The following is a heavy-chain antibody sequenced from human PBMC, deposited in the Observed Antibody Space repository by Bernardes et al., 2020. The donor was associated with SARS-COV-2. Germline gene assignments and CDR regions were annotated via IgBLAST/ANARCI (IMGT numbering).Heavy chain of an antibody. CDR2: INPDSGGT. D-gene: IGHD2-21*01. V-gene: IGHV1-2*02. Sequence: ASVKVSCKASGYTFIDYYVHWIRQAPGQGLEWMGWINPDSGGTIYAQKFQGRVAMTSDTSISTVYMELSSLRSDDTAVYYCARDPVVPTAPKFDYWGQGSLVTVSS. J-gene: IGHJ4*02. CDR3: ARDPVVPTAPKFDY. CDR1: GYTFIDYY.